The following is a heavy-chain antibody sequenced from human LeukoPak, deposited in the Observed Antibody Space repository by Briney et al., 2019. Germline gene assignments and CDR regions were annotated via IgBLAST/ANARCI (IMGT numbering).Heavy chain of an antibody. D-gene: IGHD5-18*01. Sequence: PSETLSLTCTVSGGSISSYYWSWIRQPAGKGLEWIGRIYTSGSTNYTPSLKSRVTMSVDTSKNQFSLKLSSVTAADTAVYYCAINVDTAMVTSFRNDAFDIWGQGTMVTVSS. J-gene: IGHJ3*02. CDR1: GGSISSYY. V-gene: IGHV4-4*07. CDR2: IYTSGST. CDR3: AINVDTAMVTSFRNDAFDI.